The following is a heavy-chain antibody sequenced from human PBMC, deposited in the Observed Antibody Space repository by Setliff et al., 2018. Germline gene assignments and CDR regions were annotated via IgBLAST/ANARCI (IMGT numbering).Heavy chain of an antibody. Sequence: GGSLRLSCAASGFTFSSYAITWVRQAPGKGLEWVSRVNSDGSSTTYADSVKGRFTISRDNAENTLYLQMNSLRPDDTALYYCAKDKRFGESSPGYYYYGMDVWGQGTTVTVSS. CDR2: VNSDGSST. V-gene: IGHV3-74*01. CDR1: GFTFSSYA. CDR3: AKDKRFGESSPGYYYYGMDV. J-gene: IGHJ6*02. D-gene: IGHD3-10*01.